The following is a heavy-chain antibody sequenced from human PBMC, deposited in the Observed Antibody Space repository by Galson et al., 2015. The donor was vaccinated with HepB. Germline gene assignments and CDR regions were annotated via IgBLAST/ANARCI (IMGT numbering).Heavy chain of an antibody. D-gene: IGHD4-11*01. J-gene: IGHJ4*02. CDR1: GFTFRNAW. CDR2: IKKKSEGGTT. Sequence: SLRLSCAASGFTFRNAWMSWVRQAPGKGLEWVGRIKKKSEGGTTDYAAPVKGRFTISRDDSKNTLYLEMNSLKTEDTALYYCTTFLEMTTVQYWGRGTLVTVSS. CDR3: TTFLEMTTVQY. V-gene: IGHV3-15*01.